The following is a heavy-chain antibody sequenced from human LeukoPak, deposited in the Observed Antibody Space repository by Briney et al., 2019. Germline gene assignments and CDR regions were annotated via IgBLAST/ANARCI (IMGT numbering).Heavy chain of an antibody. J-gene: IGHJ4*02. CDR1: GDPISSYY. CDR2: IYYSGST. CDR3: ALYVSENRGFDY. D-gene: IGHD2/OR15-2a*01. Sequence: ADTLSLTCTVSGDPISSYYWSCLPHPPGKGVEGIEYIYYSGSTNYNPSLKSRVTISVNTSKIQFSMKMSYVTAADTAVYYCALYVSENRGFDYWGQGTLVTVSS. V-gene: IGHV4-59*08.